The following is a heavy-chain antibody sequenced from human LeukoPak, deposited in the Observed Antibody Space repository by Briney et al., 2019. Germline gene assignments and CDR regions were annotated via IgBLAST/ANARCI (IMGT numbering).Heavy chain of an antibody. D-gene: IGHD1-7*01. V-gene: IGHV4-4*09. CDR1: GGSITSYY. CDR2: IQSSGST. CDR3: ARSVELLRTFDY. J-gene: IGHJ4*02. Sequence: SETLSLTCTVSGGSITSYYWSWIRQPPGGELEWIGYIQSSGSTNYNPSLKSRVTISVDTSNNQFSLKLSSVTAADTAVYYCARSVELLRTFDYWGQGTLVTVSS.